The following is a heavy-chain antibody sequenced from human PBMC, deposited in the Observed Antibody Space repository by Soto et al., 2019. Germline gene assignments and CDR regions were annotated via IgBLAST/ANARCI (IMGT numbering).Heavy chain of an antibody. CDR3: ARGYCSGGSCYSNWFDP. CDR1: GYTFTGYY. J-gene: IGHJ5*02. D-gene: IGHD2-15*01. V-gene: IGHV1-2*04. Sequence: QVQLVQSGAEVKKPGASVKVSCKASGYTFTGYYMHWVRQAPGQGLEWMGWINPNSGGTNYAQKFQGWVTMTRDTSXSXXDMELSRLRSDDTAVYYCARGYCSGGSCYSNWFDPWGQGTLVTVSS. CDR2: INPNSGGT.